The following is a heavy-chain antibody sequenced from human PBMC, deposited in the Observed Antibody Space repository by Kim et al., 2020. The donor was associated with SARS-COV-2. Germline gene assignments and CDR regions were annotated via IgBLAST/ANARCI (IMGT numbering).Heavy chain of an antibody. V-gene: IGHV6-1*01. CDR2: YN. CDR3: ARGSGWYSY. J-gene: IGHJ4*02. D-gene: IGHD6-19*01. Sequence: YNDYAESVKSRLTINPDTSKNQFSLQLNSVTPEDTAVYYCARGSGWYSYWGQGTLVTVSS.